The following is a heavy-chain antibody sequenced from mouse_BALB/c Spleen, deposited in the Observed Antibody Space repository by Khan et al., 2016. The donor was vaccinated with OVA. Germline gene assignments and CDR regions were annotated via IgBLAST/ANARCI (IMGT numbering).Heavy chain of an antibody. V-gene: IGHV1-4*01. CDR1: GYTFTSYT. Sequence: VQLQQSGAELARPGASVKMSCKASGYTFTSYTMHWVKQRPGQGLEWIGYINPSSGYTNYNQKFKDKATLTADKSSSTAYMQLSSLTSEDSAVYYCAREGAYERNDGWFDYWGQGTLVTVSA. CDR2: INPSSGYT. CDR3: AREGAYERNDGWFDY. D-gene: IGHD2-14*01. J-gene: IGHJ3*01.